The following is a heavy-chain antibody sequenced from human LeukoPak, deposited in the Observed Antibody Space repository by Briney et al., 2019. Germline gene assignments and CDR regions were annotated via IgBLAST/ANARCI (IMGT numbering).Heavy chain of an antibody. CDR1: GGSISSGDYY. D-gene: IGHD3-10*01. J-gene: IGHJ4*02. V-gene: IGHV4-30-4*01. CDR3: ARGPLDGSGRYYPPRSTFDY. CDR2: IYYSGSP. Sequence: SETLSLTCTVSGGSISSGDYYWSWIRQPPGKGLEWIGYIYYSGSPYYNPSLKSRVTISINTSKNQLSLKLSSVTAADAAVYYCARGPLDGSGRYYPPRSTFDYWGQGTLVTVSS.